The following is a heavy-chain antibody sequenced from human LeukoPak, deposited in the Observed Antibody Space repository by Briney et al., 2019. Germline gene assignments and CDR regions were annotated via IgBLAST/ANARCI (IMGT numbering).Heavy chain of an antibody. J-gene: IGHJ5*02. CDR2: IYYSGST. D-gene: IGHD2-2*01. V-gene: IGHV4-39*01. CDR1: GGSISSSSYY. Sequence: SETLSLTCTVSGGSISSSSYYWGWIRQPPGKGLEWIGSIYYSGSTYYNPSLKSRVTISVDTSKNQFSLKLSSVTAADTAVYYCARHWRIVVVPAASVVGWFDPWGQGILVTVSS. CDR3: ARHWRIVVVPAASVVGWFDP.